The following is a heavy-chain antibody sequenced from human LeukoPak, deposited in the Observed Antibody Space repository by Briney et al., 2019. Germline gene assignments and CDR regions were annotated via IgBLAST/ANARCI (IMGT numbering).Heavy chain of an antibody. D-gene: IGHD3-22*01. J-gene: IGHJ1*01. CDR2: ISGSGGST. V-gene: IGHV3-23*01. CDR3: AKDLVYYYDSSGSPFQH. CDR1: GFTFSSYS. Sequence: PGGSLRLSCAASGFTFSSYSMNWVRQAPGKGLEWVSAISGSGGSTYYADSVKGRFTISRDNSKNTLYLQMNSLRAEDTAVYYCAKDLVYYYDSSGSPFQHWGQGTLVTVSS.